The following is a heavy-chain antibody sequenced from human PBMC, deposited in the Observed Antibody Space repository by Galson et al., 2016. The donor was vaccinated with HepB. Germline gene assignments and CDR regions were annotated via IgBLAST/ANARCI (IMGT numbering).Heavy chain of an antibody. J-gene: IGHJ4*02. Sequence: SLRLSCAASGFIFSDYNFNWIRQAPGKGLEWVSYISTDSSDTNYADSVKGRFTISRDNAKNSLYLQMNSLRDEDTAVYYCASPGGWFRNWGQGTLVTVSS. V-gene: IGHV3-11*06. CDR1: GFIFSDYN. CDR2: ISTDSSDT. CDR3: ASPGGWFRN. D-gene: IGHD6-19*01.